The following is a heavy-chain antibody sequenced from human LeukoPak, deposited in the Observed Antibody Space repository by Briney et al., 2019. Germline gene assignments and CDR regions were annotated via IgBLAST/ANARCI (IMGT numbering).Heavy chain of an antibody. CDR2: IKPDGGEK. J-gene: IGHJ4*02. V-gene: IGHV3-7*01. CDR1: RFTFSNYW. CDR3: AREAY. Sequence: GGSLRLSCAASRFTFSNYWMNWVRQAPGKGLEWVANIKPDGGEKCYVDSVKGRFTISRDNAKNSLFLQMNSLRAEDTAVYYCAREAYWGQGTLVTVSS.